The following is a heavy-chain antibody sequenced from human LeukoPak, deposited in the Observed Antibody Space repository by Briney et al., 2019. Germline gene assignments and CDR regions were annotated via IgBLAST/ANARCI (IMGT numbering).Heavy chain of an antibody. V-gene: IGHV3-66*01. Sequence: SGGSLRLSCAAAGFDVSYNDMSWFRQAPGKGLEWVSGILRGGSTYYSDAVQGRFTISRDNSKKTLYLQMNSLRPEDTAVYYCERSESSSSRRAFDIWGLGTMVTVSS. CDR1: GFDVSYND. J-gene: IGHJ3*02. CDR3: ERSESSSSRRAFDI. CDR2: ILRGGST. D-gene: IGHD6-6*01.